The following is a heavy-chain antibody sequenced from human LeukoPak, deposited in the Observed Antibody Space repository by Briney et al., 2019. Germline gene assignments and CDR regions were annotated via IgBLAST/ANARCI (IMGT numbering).Heavy chain of an antibody. J-gene: IGHJ4*02. CDR2: MSSSGSTI. CDR3: ARSHLWFGELFSLYYFDY. D-gene: IGHD3-10*01. V-gene: IGHV3-48*03. CDR1: GFTFSSYE. Sequence: PGGSLRLSCAASGFTFSSYEMNWVRQAPGKGLEWVSYMSSSGSTIYYADSVKGRFTISRDNAKNSLYLQMNSLRAEDTAVYYCARSHLWFGELFSLYYFDYWGQGTLVTVSS.